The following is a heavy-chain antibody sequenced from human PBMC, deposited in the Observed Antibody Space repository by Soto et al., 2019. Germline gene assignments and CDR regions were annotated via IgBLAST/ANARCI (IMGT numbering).Heavy chain of an antibody. V-gene: IGHV3-33*01. Sequence: HPGGSLRLSCAASGFTFSTYGIHWVRQAPGKGLEWVSVIWYDGSYKFYADSVKGRFTISRDNSKNTLFLQMNSLRAEDTAVYFCARVVSGGHSDYWGQGTLVTVSS. J-gene: IGHJ4*02. D-gene: IGHD2-15*01. CDR2: IWYDGSYK. CDR3: ARVVSGGHSDY. CDR1: GFTFSTYG.